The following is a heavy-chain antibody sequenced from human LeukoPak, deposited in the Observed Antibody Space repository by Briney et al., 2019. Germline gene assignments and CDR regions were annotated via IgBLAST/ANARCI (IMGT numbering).Heavy chain of an antibody. D-gene: IGHD6-13*01. CDR3: ARESRSSTWYVHFDY. CDR2: ITGSGDYT. Sequence: GGSLRLSCAASGFTFSGYAMTWVRQAPGKGLEWVSSITGSGDYTYYIDSVKGRFTISRDNSKNILYLQMNSLRPEDTAVYYCARESRSSTWYVHFDYWGQGTLVTVSS. V-gene: IGHV3-23*01. J-gene: IGHJ4*02. CDR1: GFTFSGYA.